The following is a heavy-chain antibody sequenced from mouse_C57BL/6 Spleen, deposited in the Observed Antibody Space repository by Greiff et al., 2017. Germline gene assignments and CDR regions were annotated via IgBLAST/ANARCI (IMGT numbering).Heavy chain of an antibody. CDR1: GYTFTSYW. CDR2: IDPSDSYT. V-gene: IGHV1-50*01. J-gene: IGHJ4*01. CDR3: VSRYDYDAMDY. Sequence: QVQLQQPGAELVKPGASVKLSCKASGYTFTSYWMQWVKQRPGQGLEWIGEIDPSDSYTNYNQKFKGKATLTVDTSSSTAYMQLSSLTSEDSAVYYCVSRYDYDAMDYWGQGTSVTVSS.